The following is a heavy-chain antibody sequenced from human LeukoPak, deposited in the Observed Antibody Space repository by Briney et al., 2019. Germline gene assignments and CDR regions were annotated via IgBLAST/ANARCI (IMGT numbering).Heavy chain of an antibody. CDR1: GFTFGDYA. Sequence: GGSLRLFCTASGFTFGDYAMSWVRQAPGKGLEWVCDINWNGAWTGYADSVKGRFTISRDNAKNSLYLQMNSLRAEDTALYYCAGYYYDSSRGFDLWGQGTLVTVSA. CDR3: AGYYYDSSRGFDL. D-gene: IGHD3-22*01. J-gene: IGHJ5*02. CDR2: INWNGAWT. V-gene: IGHV3-20*04.